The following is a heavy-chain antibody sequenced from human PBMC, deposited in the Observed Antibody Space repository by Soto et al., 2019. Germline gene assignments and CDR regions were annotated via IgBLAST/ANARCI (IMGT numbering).Heavy chain of an antibody. CDR3: ARHGSDSRRFFFAP. J-gene: IGHJ5*02. V-gene: IGHV4-59*08. CDR1: GGAIGGYY. Sequence: PWGTLSLTCSLSGGAIGGYYWSWIRQPPGKALEWIGYVSYSGSTDYHPSPKSRVSISIDTSKNQFSLKMISVTAADTAVYYCARHGSDSRRFFFAPWGQRALVTVYS. CDR2: VSYSGST. D-gene: IGHD3-10*01.